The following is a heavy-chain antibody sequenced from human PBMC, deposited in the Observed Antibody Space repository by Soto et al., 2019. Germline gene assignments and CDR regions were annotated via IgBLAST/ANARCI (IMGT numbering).Heavy chain of an antibody. CDR2: THLSGET. CDR3: ARDLGGDLDY. D-gene: IGHD2-21*01. J-gene: IGHJ4*02. V-gene: IGHV4-31*02. Sequence: WTWIRQHPGKALEWMGHTHLSGETNYKPSLMGRLTMSIDTSTNQSSRTLAAVTAAETAMYYCARDLGGDLDYWGQGTLVTVSS.